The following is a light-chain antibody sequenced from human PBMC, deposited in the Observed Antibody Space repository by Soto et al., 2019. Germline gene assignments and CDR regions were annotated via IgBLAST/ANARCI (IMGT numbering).Light chain of an antibody. J-gene: IGKJ1*01. CDR1: QSVSSD. V-gene: IGKV3-15*01. CDR3: QQYNNWPQT. Sequence: TGMYQNIATVSGSARERTTLSCRASQSVSSDLAWYQQKPGQTPRLLIYGASTRATGIPARFSGSGSGTEFTLTISILQSEDFAVYYCQQYNNWPQTFGQGTKVDIK. CDR2: GAS.